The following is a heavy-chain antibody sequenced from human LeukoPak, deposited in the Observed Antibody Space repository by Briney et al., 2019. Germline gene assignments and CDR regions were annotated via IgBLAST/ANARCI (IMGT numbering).Heavy chain of an antibody. Sequence: GGSLRLSCAASGFTFSRYGMHWVRQAPGKGLEWVAYIQYDGSNEPYADSVKGRFTISRDNSKNTLYLQMNSLRAEDTAIYYCAKNGDRGAYCTGGTCYPYFYYYLDVWGKGTPVTI. D-gene: IGHD2-15*01. CDR1: GFTFSRYG. CDR2: IQYDGSNE. CDR3: AKNGDRGAYCTGGTCYPYFYYYLDV. J-gene: IGHJ6*03. V-gene: IGHV3-30*02.